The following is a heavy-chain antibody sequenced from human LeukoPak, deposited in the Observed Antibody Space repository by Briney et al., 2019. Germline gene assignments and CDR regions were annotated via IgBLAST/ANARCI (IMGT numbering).Heavy chain of an antibody. Sequence: SVKVSCKASGGTFSSYAISWVRQAPGQGLEWMGGSIPIFGTANYAQKFQGRVTITADESTSTAYMELSSLRSEDTAVYYCARDRFSALSYDFWSGYYRWFDPWGQGTLVTVSS. CDR2: SIPIFGTA. CDR1: GGTFSSYA. V-gene: IGHV1-69*13. D-gene: IGHD3-3*01. CDR3: ARDRFSALSYDFWSGYYRWFDP. J-gene: IGHJ5*02.